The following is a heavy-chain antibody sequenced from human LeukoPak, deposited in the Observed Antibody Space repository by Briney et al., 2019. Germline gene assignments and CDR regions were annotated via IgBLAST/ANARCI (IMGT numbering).Heavy chain of an antibody. CDR2: IDPSDSYT. V-gene: IGHV5-10-1*01. D-gene: IGHD6-6*01. J-gene: IGHJ4*02. CDR1: GYSFISYW. CDR3: ARIASYSSSHEFDY. Sequence: GESLEISCKGSGYSFISYWITWVRQMPGKGQEWMGRIDPSDSYTNYSPSFQGHVTISADKSITTAYLQWSSLKASDTAMYYCARIASYSSSHEFDYWGQGTLVTVSS.